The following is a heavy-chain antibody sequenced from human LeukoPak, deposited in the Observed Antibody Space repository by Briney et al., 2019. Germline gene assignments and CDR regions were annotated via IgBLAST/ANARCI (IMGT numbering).Heavy chain of an antibody. D-gene: IGHD3-22*01. Sequence: ASVKVSCKASGYTFTSYYMHWVRQAPGQGLEWMGWINPNSGGTNYAKKFQGRVTMTRDTSTSTTYMELSRLRSDDTAVYYCARGGDSSGYYRTWFDPWGQGTLVTVSS. CDR3: ARGGDSSGYYRTWFDP. CDR1: GYTFTSYY. J-gene: IGHJ5*02. V-gene: IGHV1-2*02. CDR2: INPNSGGT.